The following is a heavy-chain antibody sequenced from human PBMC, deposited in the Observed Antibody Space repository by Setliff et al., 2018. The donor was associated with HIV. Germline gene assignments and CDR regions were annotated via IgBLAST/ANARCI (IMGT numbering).Heavy chain of an antibody. Sequence: SETLSLTCTVSGGSISSYYWSWIWQPPGKGLEWIGYIYYSGSTNYNPSLKSRVTISVDTSKNQFSLKLSSVTAADTAVYYCARLRIAAAGTRSIPWYFDLWGRGTLVTVSS. CDR2: IYYSGST. CDR3: ARLRIAAAGTRSIPWYFDL. CDR1: GGSISSYY. D-gene: IGHD6-13*01. J-gene: IGHJ2*01. V-gene: IGHV4-59*08.